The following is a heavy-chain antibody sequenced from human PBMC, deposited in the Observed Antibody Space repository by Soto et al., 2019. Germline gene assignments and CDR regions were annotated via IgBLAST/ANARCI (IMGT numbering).Heavy chain of an antibody. V-gene: IGHV1-46*01. D-gene: IGHD2-21*02. CDR3: ARGGHVGVVTAALDY. Sequence: QVQLVQSGAEVKKPGASVKVSCKASGDTFTDYYIHWVRQAPGQGLEWMGTVNPSGGHTTYAQHFLGRVTMTRDTSTSALYMELTSLTSADTAVYYCARGGHVGVVTAALDYWGQGTLVTVSS. CDR2: VNPSGGHT. CDR1: GDTFTDYY. J-gene: IGHJ4*02.